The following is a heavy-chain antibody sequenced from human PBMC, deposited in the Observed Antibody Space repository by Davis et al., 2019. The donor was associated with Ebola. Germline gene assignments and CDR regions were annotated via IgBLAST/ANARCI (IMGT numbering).Heavy chain of an antibody. Sequence: GESLKISCAASGFIFSSYVMSWVRQAPGKGLEWVSTLGTSADTYYADSAKGRFTISRDNSKNTLYLQMNGLRVEDTAIYSCAKDTSNIWFDIWGQGTNVTVSS. D-gene: IGHD1-26*01. CDR2: LGTSADT. J-gene: IGHJ3*02. CDR1: GFIFSSYV. V-gene: IGHV3-23*01. CDR3: AKDTSNIWFDI.